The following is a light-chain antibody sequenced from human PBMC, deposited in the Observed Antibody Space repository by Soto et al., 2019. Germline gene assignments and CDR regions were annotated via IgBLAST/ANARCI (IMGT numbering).Light chain of an antibody. J-gene: IGLJ1*01. CDR1: SSDIGAFDL. Sequence: QSVLTQPASVSGFPGQSITISCTGTSSDIGAFDLVSWFQQHPGMAPKVMIYDVSIRPSGVSHRFSGSKSGNTASLTISGLLAEDEADYYCSSYTITSTRLFGTGTKLTVL. CDR3: SSYTITSTRL. CDR2: DVS. V-gene: IGLV2-14*01.